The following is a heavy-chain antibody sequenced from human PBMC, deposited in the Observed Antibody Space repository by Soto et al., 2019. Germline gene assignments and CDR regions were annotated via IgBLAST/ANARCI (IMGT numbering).Heavy chain of an antibody. J-gene: IGHJ4*02. CDR3: ARHPTGLWSGDGPDS. D-gene: IGHD3-10*01. CDR2: IYYNGYT. CDR1: GASISSEISY. V-gene: IGHV4-39*01. Sequence: QPQLQESGPGLVKPSETLSLTCTVSGASISSEISYWGWIRQPPGGGLEWIGSIYYNGYTYYSPSRPSRLTIAVHTSTNQFSLKLRAVTAADTAVYYCARHPTGLWSGDGPDSWGPGTLVTVSS.